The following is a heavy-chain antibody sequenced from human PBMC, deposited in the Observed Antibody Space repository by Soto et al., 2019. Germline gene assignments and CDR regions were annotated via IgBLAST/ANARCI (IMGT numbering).Heavy chain of an antibody. CDR1: GFTFSSYA. Sequence: GGSLRLSCAASGFTFSSYAMSWVRQAPGKGLEWVSAISGSGGSTYYADSVKGRFTISRDNSKNTLYLQMNSLRAEDPAVYYSAKVGFGELKFDLLDYSGQGTLVTVSS. CDR2: ISGSGGST. CDR3: AKVGFGELKFDLLDY. J-gene: IGHJ4*02. D-gene: IGHD3-10*01. V-gene: IGHV3-23*01.